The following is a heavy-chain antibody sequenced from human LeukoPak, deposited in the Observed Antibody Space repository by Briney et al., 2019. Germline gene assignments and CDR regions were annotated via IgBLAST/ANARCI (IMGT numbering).Heavy chain of an antibody. V-gene: IGHV3-74*01. J-gene: IGHJ4*02. Sequence: PGGSLRLSCAASGFTFSTYWMHWVRQAPGKGLVWVSRINPDASTTNYADSVRGRFTISRDNAKNTLYLQMNSLRTEDTALYYCTRGGLEPIDSWGQGTLVTVSS. CDR3: TRGGLEPIDS. CDR2: INPDASTT. CDR1: GFTFSTYW. D-gene: IGHD1-1*01.